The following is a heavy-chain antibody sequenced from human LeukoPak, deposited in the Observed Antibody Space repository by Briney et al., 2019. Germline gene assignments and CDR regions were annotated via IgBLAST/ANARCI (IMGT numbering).Heavy chain of an antibody. J-gene: IGHJ6*02. CDR2: VSTGSNYI. V-gene: IGHV3-21*01. CDR3: ARVGAAADPYYYYGMDV. CDR1: GFTFSSYS. Sequence: PGGSLRLSCTASGFTFSSYSLNWVRQAPGKGLEWVSSVSTGSNYIYYADSVKGRFTISRDNDKNSLYLQMNSLRVEDTAVYYCARVGAAADPYYYYGMDVWGQGTTVTVSS. D-gene: IGHD6-13*01.